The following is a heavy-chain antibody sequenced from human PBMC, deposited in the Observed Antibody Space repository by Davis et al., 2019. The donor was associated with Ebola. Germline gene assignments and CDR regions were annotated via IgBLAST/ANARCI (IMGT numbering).Heavy chain of an antibody. Sequence: PGGSLRLSCSASGSGSTFSSYGMHWFRQAPGNGLVWVSRTNGDGSRTTYADSVNGRFTISRDNAKNTLYLQMNSLRADDTATYFCARASMGGALGWFDSWGRGSLVTVSS. CDR2: TNGDGSRT. V-gene: IGHV3-74*03. CDR1: GSGSTFSSYG. J-gene: IGHJ5*01. CDR3: ARASMGGALGWFDS. D-gene: IGHD2-21*01.